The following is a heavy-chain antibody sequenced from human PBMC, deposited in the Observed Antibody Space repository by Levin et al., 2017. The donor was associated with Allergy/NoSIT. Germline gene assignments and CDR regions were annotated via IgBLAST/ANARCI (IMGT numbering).Heavy chain of an antibody. CDR1: GGSISSSSYY. CDR2: IYYSGST. CDR3: ASFDFWSGYFGY. V-gene: IGHV4-39*01. D-gene: IGHD3-3*01. Sequence: SETLSLTCTVSGGSISSSSYYWGWIRQPPGTGLEWIGSIYYSGSTYYNPSLKSRVTISVDTSKNQFSLKLSSVTAADTAVYYCASFDFWSGYFGYWGQGTLVTVSS. J-gene: IGHJ4*02.